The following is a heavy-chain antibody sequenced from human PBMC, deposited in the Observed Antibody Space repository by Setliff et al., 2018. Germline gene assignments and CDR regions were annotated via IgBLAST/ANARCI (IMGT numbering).Heavy chain of an antibody. Sequence: PGGSLRLSCAASGFTFSSYWMSWVRQAPGKGLEWVANIKQDGSEKYYVDSVKGRFTISRDNAKNSLYLQMNSLRAEDTAVYYCAGDRDALRSPDAFDIWGQGTMVTVSS. V-gene: IGHV3-7*01. CDR1: GFTFSSYW. CDR2: IKQDGSEK. J-gene: IGHJ3*02. D-gene: IGHD4-17*01. CDR3: AGDRDALRSPDAFDI.